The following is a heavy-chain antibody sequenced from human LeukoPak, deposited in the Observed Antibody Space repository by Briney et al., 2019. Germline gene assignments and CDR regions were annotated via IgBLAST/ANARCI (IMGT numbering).Heavy chain of an antibody. CDR3: ARERGRGRDSPWFDY. Sequence: GGSLRLSCAASGFIVSGDFMSWVRQAPGKGLEWVSVIYSDGSTYYADSVKGRFAISRDNSKNTLDLQMTGLRAEDTAVYYCARERGRGRDSPWFDYWGQGTLVTVSS. D-gene: IGHD1-26*01. CDR2: IYSDGST. CDR1: GFIVSGDF. V-gene: IGHV3-53*01. J-gene: IGHJ4*02.